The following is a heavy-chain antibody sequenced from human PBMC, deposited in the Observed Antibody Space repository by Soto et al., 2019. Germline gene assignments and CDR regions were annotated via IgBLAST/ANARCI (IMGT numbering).Heavy chain of an antibody. Sequence: EVQLVESGGGLVKPGGSLRLSCEVSGFNFKNAWMKWVRQAPGKGLEWVGRIKSKDDGETKDYAAPVKDRFIIARDDSRNMLYLQMSRLTTEDSGLYYCTSGVVNHDHRRLDYWGQGTLVSVSS. D-gene: IGHD3-3*01. CDR1: GFNFKNAW. V-gene: IGHV3-15*07. CDR3: TSGVVNHDHRRLDY. CDR2: IKSKDDGETK. J-gene: IGHJ4*02.